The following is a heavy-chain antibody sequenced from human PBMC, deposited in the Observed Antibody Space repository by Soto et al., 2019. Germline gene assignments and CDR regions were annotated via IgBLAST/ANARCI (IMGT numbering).Heavy chain of an antibody. V-gene: IGHV4-39*01. CDR1: SAPVSSTTYT. J-gene: IGHJ4*02. CDR3: ARRYGYYFDY. D-gene: IGHD4-17*01. CDR2: VYYGGRS. Sequence: SETLSLTCTVSSAPVSSTTYTWGWIRQPPGKGLEWVASVYYGGRSYYNPTLNSRVTISVDTSKHQFSLKMTSVTAADTAVYYCARRYGYYFDYWGQGTLVTVSS.